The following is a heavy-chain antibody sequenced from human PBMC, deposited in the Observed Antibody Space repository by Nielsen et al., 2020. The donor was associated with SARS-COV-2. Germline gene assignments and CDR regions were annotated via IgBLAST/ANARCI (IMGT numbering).Heavy chain of an antibody. CDR2: IYYSGST. V-gene: IGHV4-61*01. D-gene: IGHD3-16*01. J-gene: IGHJ3*02. Sequence: SETLSLTCTVSGGSVSSGSYYWSWIRQPPGKGLEWIGYIYYSGSTNYNPSLKSRVTISVDTSKNQFSLKLSSVTAADTAVYYCAGPLVVSAWGAFDIWGQGTMVTVSS. CDR3: AGPLVVSAWGAFDI. CDR1: GGSVSSGSYY.